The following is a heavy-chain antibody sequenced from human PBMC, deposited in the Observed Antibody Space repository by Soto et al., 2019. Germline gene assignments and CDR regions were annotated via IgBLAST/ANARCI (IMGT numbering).Heavy chain of an antibody. Sequence: ASVKVSCKASGYTFTSYGISWVRQAPGQGLEWMGWISAYNGNTNYAQKLQGRVTMTTDTSTSTAYMELRSLRSDDTAVYYCARLARSWPYYYYYGMDVWGQGTTVTVSS. J-gene: IGHJ6*02. D-gene: IGHD6-13*01. CDR1: GYTFTSYG. V-gene: IGHV1-18*01. CDR3: ARLARSWPYYYYYGMDV. CDR2: ISAYNGNT.